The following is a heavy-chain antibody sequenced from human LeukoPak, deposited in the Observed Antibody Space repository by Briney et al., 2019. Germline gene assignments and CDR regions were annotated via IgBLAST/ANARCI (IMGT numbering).Heavy chain of an antibody. CDR1: GFTFSSYS. Sequence: PGGSLRLSCAASGFTFSSYSMNWVRQAPGKGLEWVSSISSSSSYIYYADSVKGRFTISRDNSKNALYLQMNSLRAEDTAVYYCAKDRWVRSTPCYFDYWGQGTLVTVSS. J-gene: IGHJ4*02. CDR3: AKDRWVRSTPCYFDY. V-gene: IGHV3-21*01. CDR2: ISSSSSYI. D-gene: IGHD2-2*01.